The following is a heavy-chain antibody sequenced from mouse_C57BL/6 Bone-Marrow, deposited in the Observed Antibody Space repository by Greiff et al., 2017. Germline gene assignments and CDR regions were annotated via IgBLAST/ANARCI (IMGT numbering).Heavy chain of an antibody. CDR2: INPSSGYT. V-gene: IGHV1-7*01. D-gene: IGHD1-1*01. CDR1: GYTFTSYW. J-gene: IGHJ2*01. CDR3: ARRITTVVEEQYCFDY. Sequence: VQLQQSGAELAKPGASVTLSCKASGYTFTSYWMHWVKQTPGQGLEWIGYINPSSGYTKYNQKFKGKATLTADKSSSTADMQLSSLTYEDSAVYYWARRITTVVEEQYCFDYWGQGTTLTVSA.